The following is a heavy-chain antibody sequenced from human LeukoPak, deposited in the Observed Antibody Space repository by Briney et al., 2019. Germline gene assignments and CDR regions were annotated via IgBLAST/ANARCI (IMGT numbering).Heavy chain of an antibody. Sequence: SETLSLTCAVYGGSFSGYYWSWIRQPPGKGLEWIREINHSGSTNYNPSLKSRVTISVDTSKNQFSLKLSSVTAADTAVYYCARGRGVAATPAGDYWGQGTLVTVSS. CDR1: GGSFSGYY. CDR3: ARGRGVAATPAGDY. CDR2: INHSGST. V-gene: IGHV4-34*01. J-gene: IGHJ4*02. D-gene: IGHD2-15*01.